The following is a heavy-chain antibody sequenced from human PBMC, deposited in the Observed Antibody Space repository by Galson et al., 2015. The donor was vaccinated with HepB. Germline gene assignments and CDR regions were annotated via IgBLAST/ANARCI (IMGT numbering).Heavy chain of an antibody. CDR1: GFTFSSYW. V-gene: IGHV3-7*03. CDR3: ARGSRPMVPRGYYYYMDV. CDR2: IKQDGSEK. J-gene: IGHJ6*03. Sequence: SLRLSCAASGFTFSSYWMSWVRQAPGKGLEWVANIKQDGSEKYYVDSVKGRFTISRDNAKNSLYLQMNSLRAEDTAVYYCARGSRPMVPRGYYYYMDVWGKGTTVTVSS. D-gene: IGHD3-10*01.